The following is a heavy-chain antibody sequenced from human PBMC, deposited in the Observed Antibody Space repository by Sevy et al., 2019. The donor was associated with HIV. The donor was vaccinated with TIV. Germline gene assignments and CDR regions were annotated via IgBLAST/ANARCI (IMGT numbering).Heavy chain of an antibody. CDR1: GGSISSYY. D-gene: IGHD4-4*01. J-gene: IGHJ6*03. Sequence: SEILSLTCTVSGGSISSYYWSWIRQPPGKGLEWIGYIYYSGSTNYNPSLKSRVTISVDTSKNQFSLKLSSVTAADTAVYYWLIHGDYSNRYYYYYYMDVWGKGTTVTVSS. CDR2: IYYSGST. CDR3: LIHGDYSNRYYYYYYMDV. V-gene: IGHV4-59*08.